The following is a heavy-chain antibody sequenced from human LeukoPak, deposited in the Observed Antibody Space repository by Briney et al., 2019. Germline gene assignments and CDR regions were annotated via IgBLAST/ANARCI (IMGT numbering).Heavy chain of an antibody. D-gene: IGHD4-17*01. CDR3: ARDRDYGDYNTQDLFVY. CDR1: GYTFTNYG. Sequence: ASVKVSCKASGYTFTNYGISWVRQAPGQGLEWMGWISAYNGNTNYAQRLQGRVTMTTDTSTSTAYMELRSLRSDDTAVYYCARDRDYGDYNTQDLFVYWGQGTLVTVSS. V-gene: IGHV1-18*01. CDR2: ISAYNGNT. J-gene: IGHJ4*02.